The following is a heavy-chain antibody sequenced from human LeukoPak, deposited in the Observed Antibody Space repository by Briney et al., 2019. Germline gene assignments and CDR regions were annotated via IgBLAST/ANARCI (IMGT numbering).Heavy chain of an antibody. CDR3: ARGDLRSYDILTGYGFDY. CDR1: GGTFSSYA. J-gene: IGHJ4*02. D-gene: IGHD3-9*01. Sequence: SVKVSCKASGGTFSSYAINWVRQAPGQGLEWMGRIIPILGMLNYAQKFQGRVTVTADKSTSTAYMELSSLRSEDTAVYYCARGDLRSYDILTGYGFDYWGQGTLVTVSS. CDR2: IIPILGML. V-gene: IGHV1-69*04.